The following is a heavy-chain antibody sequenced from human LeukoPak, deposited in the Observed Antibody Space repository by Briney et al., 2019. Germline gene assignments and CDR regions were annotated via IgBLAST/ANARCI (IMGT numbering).Heavy chain of an antibody. CDR1: GFTFSDYY. CDR2: ISSSGNTI. Sequence: NPGGSLRLSCAASGFTFSDYYMSWIRQAPGKGLEWVSYISSSGNTIYYADSVKGRFTISRDNAKNSLYLQMNSLRAEDTAVYYCAGRAYSSSWYVNIWGQGTMVTVSP. CDR3: AGRAYSSSWYVNI. D-gene: IGHD6-13*01. J-gene: IGHJ3*02. V-gene: IGHV3-11*04.